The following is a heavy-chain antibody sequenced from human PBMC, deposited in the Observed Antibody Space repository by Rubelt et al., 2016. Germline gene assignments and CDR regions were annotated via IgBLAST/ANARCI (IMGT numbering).Heavy chain of an antibody. V-gene: IGHV1-24*01. J-gene: IGHJ3*02. Sequence: QVQLVQSGAVLKKPGASVKVSCKVSGDTLSVFSIHWVRQAPGKGLEWMGGFDGEDGETVYAQNFQGRLIMTEDTSTDTAYMELSRLTSADTDVYYCSTADSSSWYDATDTWGQGTMVTVSS. CDR3: STADSSSWYDATDT. CDR2: FDGEDGET. CDR1: GDTLSVFS. D-gene: IGHD6-13*01.